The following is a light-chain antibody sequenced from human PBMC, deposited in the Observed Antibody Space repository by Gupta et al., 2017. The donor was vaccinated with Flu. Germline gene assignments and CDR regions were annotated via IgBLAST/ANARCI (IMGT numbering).Light chain of an antibody. Sequence: SSELTQPPSVSVSPGQTARLPCSGDTMPNQYAYWFQQKPGQAPRLVIFKDTERPSGIPERFSGSNSGTTATLTISGVQTEDDADYYCQSIDNSGTYWVFGGGTKLTVL. CDR3: QSIDNSGTYWV. CDR1: TMPNQY. J-gene: IGLJ3*02. CDR2: KDT. V-gene: IGLV3-25*02.